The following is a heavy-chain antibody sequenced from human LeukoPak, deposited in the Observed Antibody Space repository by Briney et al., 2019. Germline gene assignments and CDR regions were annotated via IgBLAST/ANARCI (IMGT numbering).Heavy chain of an antibody. CDR1: GGSISSSSYY. Sequence: SETLSLTCTVSGGSISSSSYYWGWIRQPPGKGLEWIGYIYYTGSTDYNPSLKSRVTISVDTSKNQFSLKLSSVTAADTAVYYCAKENCSGGSCHLDSWGQGTLVTVSS. V-gene: IGHV4-61*05. CDR2: IYYTGST. D-gene: IGHD2-15*01. J-gene: IGHJ4*02. CDR3: AKENCSGGSCHLDS.